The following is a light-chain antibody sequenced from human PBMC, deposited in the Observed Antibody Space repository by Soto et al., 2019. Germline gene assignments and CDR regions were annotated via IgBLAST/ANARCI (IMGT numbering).Light chain of an antibody. J-gene: IGKJ5*01. V-gene: IGKV3-20*01. CDR1: QSVGSPY. Sequence: EIVLTQSPGTLSLSPGEIATLSFSASQSVGSPYLAWYQQKPGQAPRLLIYGASNRATGIPDRFSGSGSGTDFTLTISRLEPEDFAVYYCQQYGSSPAITFGQGTRLEI. CDR2: GAS. CDR3: QQYGSSPAIT.